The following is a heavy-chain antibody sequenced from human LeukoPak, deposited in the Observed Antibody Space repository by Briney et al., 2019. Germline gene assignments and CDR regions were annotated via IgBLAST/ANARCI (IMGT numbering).Heavy chain of an antibody. D-gene: IGHD6-13*01. V-gene: IGHV3-33*01. CDR2: IWYDGSNK. J-gene: IGHJ4*02. Sequence: PGRSLRLSCAASGFTFSSYGMHWVRQAPGKGLEWVAVIWYDGSNKYYADSVKGRFTISRDNSKNTLYLQMNSLRAEDTAVYYCARGPNSSSRGNFDYWGQGTLVTVSS. CDR1: GFTFSSYG. CDR3: ARGPNSSSRGNFDY.